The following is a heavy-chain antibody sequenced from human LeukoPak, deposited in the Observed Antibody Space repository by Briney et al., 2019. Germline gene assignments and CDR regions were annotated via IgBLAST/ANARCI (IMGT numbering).Heavy chain of an antibody. CDR2: IYTDGTT. D-gene: IGHD5-24*01. CDR1: GCTSKY. Sequence: GGSLRLSCAASGCTSKYMSWVRQAPGKGLEWISLIYTDGTTTFYADSVKGRFTLSRDNSKNTFYLQMNGLRPEDTAVYYCASDGYNYFEFWGQGTLVIVSS. V-gene: IGHV3-53*01. CDR3: ASDGYNYFEF. J-gene: IGHJ4*02.